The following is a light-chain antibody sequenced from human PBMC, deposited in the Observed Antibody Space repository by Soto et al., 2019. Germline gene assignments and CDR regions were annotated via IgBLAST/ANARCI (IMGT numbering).Light chain of an antibody. CDR2: EVS. Sequence: DAVLTQTPLSSPVALGQPASISCRSSERLVHSNGNTYFSWIQQRPGQPPRVLIYEVSKLFVGGADRFSGSGAGTDFTLGSSRVEAEDVGIYYCMQSTHFPRTFGQGTRVEI. CDR1: ERLVHSNGNTY. J-gene: IGKJ1*01. V-gene: IGKV2-24*01. CDR3: MQSTHFPRT.